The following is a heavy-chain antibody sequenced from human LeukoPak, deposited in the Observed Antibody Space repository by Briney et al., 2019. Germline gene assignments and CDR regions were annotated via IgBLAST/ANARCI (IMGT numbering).Heavy chain of an antibody. CDR3: ATGTRRYYDSSGYYNPPYYFDY. CDR2: INPNGGGT. Sequence: GASVKVSCKASGYTFTYYYIHWVRQVPGQGLEWMGWINPNGGGTHYARKFQGWVTMTEDTSTDTAYMELSSLRSEDTAVYYCATGTRRYYDSSGYYNPPYYFDYWGQGTLVTVSS. D-gene: IGHD3-22*01. J-gene: IGHJ4*02. CDR1: GYTFTYYY. V-gene: IGHV1-2*04.